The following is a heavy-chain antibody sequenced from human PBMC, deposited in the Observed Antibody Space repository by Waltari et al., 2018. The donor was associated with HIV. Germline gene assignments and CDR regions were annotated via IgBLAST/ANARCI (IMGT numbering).Heavy chain of an antibody. J-gene: IGHJ4*02. V-gene: IGHV4-39*01. D-gene: IGHD2-15*01. CDR3: ARAVQGYCSGGSCENYFDY. Sequence: LVKPSETLSLTCTVSGGSISSSSYYWGWIRQPPGKGLEWIGSIYYSGSTYYNPSLKSRVTISVDTSKNQFSLTLSSVTAADTAVYYCARAVQGYCSGGSCENYFDYWGQGTLVTVSS. CDR1: GGSISSSSYY. CDR2: IYYSGST.